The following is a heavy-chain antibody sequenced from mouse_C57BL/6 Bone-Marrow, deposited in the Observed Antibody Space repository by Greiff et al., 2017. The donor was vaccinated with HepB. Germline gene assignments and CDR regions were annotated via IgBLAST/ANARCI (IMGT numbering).Heavy chain of an antibody. CDR2: ISNLAYSI. J-gene: IGHJ4*01. CDR3: ARLGDGYYVGYYYAMDY. V-gene: IGHV5-15*01. Sequence: EVHLVESGGGLVQPGGSLKLSCAASGFTFSDYGMAWVRQAPRQGPEWVAFISNLAYSIYYADTVTGRFTISRENAKNTLYLEMSSLRSEDTAMYYCARLGDGYYVGYYYAMDYWGQGTSVTVSS. CDR1: GFTFSDYG. D-gene: IGHD2-3*01.